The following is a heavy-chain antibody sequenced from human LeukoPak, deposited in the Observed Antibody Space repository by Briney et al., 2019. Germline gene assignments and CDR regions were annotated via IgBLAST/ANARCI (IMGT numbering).Heavy chain of an antibody. D-gene: IGHD3-10*01. V-gene: IGHV3-53*01. Sequence: GGSLRLSCAASGFTVSSYYMSWVRQAPGKGLEWVSVIYSGGSTYYADSVKGRFTISRDNSKNTLYLQMNSLRAEDTAVYYCARDLRGYFDYWGQGTLVTVSS. CDR2: IYSGGST. CDR3: ARDLRGYFDY. J-gene: IGHJ4*02. CDR1: GFTVSSYY.